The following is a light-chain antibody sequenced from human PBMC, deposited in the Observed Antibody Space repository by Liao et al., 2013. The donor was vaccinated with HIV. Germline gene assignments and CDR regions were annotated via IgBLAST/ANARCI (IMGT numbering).Light chain of an antibody. Sequence: SYVLTQPPSVSVAPGKTARITCGENNVGSKSVHWYQQKPGQAPVLVIYNDADRPSGIPERFSGSKSGNTATLTISTVEAGDEADYYCQVWDSGSDHRVFGGGTKVTVL. V-gene: IGLV3-21*04. J-gene: IGLJ3*02. CDR2: NDA. CDR1: NVGSKS. CDR3: QVWDSGSDHRV.